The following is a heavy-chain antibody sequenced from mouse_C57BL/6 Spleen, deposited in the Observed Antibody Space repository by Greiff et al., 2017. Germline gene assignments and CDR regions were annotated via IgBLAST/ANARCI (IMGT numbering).Heavy chain of an antibody. CDR2: INPSSGYT. CDR1: GYTFTSYT. CDR3: APYYDYESSWWYFDV. D-gene: IGHD2-4*01. V-gene: IGHV1-4*01. J-gene: IGHJ1*03. Sequence: QVQLQQSGAELARPGASVKMSCKASGYTFTSYTMHWVKQRPGQGLEWIGYINPSSGYTKYNQKFKDKATLTADKSSSTAYMQLSSLTSEDSAVYYCAPYYDYESSWWYFDVWGTGTTVTVSS.